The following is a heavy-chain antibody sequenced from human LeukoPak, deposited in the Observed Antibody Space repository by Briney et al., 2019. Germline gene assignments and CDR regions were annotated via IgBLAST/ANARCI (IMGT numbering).Heavy chain of an antibody. V-gene: IGHV3-23*01. CDR2: ISGSGGST. D-gene: IGHD3-22*01. CDR3: AFHYDSSGYYYQADAFAYY. Sequence: PGGSLRLSCEASGFTFGNYAMNWVRQAPGKGLEWVSAISGSGGSTYYADSVKGRFTISRDNSKNTLYLQMNSLRAEDTAVYYCAFHYDSSGYYYQADAFAYYWGQGTLVTVSS. J-gene: IGHJ4*02. CDR1: GFTFGNYA.